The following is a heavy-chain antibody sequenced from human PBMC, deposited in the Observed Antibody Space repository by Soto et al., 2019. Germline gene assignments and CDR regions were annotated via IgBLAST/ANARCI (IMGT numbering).Heavy chain of an antibody. CDR3: ARRADYYCYFEN. Sequence: QVQLQESGPGLVKPSETLSLTCSVAGGSINRSFWSWLRQSPGKGLEWIGYIYSSGSTSYNPSLKSRVTMSVDAYNNQFYLNLRSVTAADTAVYYCARRADYYCYFENWGQGTLVTVSA. CDR1: GGSINRSF. V-gene: IGHV4-4*08. J-gene: IGHJ4*02. D-gene: IGHD3-10*01. CDR2: IYSSGST.